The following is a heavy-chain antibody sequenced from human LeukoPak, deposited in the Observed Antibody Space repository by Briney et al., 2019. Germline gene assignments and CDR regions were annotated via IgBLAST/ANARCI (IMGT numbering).Heavy chain of an antibody. Sequence: GGSLRLSCAASGFTFSSYGMHWVRQAPGKGLEWVAFIRYDGSNKYYADSVKGRFTISRDNSKNTLYLQMNSLRAEDTAVYYCAKEGIGPPIVVVPAAILGYWGQGTLVTVSS. CDR1: GFTFSSYG. D-gene: IGHD2-2*02. CDR3: AKEGIGPPIVVVPAAILGY. J-gene: IGHJ4*02. V-gene: IGHV3-30*02. CDR2: IRYDGSNK.